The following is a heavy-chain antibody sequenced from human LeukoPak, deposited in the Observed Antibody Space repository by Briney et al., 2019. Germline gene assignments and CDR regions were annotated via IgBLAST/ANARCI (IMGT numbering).Heavy chain of an antibody. CDR3: ARKDYFDY. V-gene: IGHV1-2*02. CDR1: GFTFSSYG. Sequence: PGRSLRLSCAASGFTFSSYGMHWVRQAPGQGLEWMGWINPNSGGTNYAQKFQGRVIMTRDTSISTAYMELSRLTSDDTAIYYCARKDYFDYWGQGTLVIVSS. CDR2: INPNSGGT. J-gene: IGHJ4*02.